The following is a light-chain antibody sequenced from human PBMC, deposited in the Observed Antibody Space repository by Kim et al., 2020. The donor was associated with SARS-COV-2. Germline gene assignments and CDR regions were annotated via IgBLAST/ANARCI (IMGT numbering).Light chain of an antibody. Sequence: DIQMTQSPSSLSASVGDRVTITCRASQGISNYLAWYQQKPGKVPKLLIYATFALQSGVPSRFSGSVSGTDFTLTISSLQPEDVATYFCQNYNSAPMSFGQVTKLEI. CDR3: QNYNSAPMS. CDR2: ATF. V-gene: IGKV1-27*01. J-gene: IGKJ2*03. CDR1: QGISNY.